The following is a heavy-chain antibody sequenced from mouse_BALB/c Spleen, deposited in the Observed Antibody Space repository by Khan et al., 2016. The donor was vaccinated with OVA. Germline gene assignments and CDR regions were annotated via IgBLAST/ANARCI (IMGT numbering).Heavy chain of an antibody. CDR3: ARGYEYFAY. J-gene: IGHJ3*01. CDR2: VNPNTGGT. Sequence: EVQLQESGPDHVKPGAPVKIFCKASGYSFPLYYMTRERPSHGKSLEWNGRVNPNTGGTDYNQDLKGKALLTVDKSSNPAYMEFRSLTSEDSAGYYCARGYEYFAYGRREGLV. V-gene: IGHV1-26*01. CDR1: GYSFPLYY. D-gene: IGHD2-14*01.